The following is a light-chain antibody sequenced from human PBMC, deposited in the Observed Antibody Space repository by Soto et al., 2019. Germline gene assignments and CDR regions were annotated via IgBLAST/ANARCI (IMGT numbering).Light chain of an antibody. Sequence: QLVLTQPPSASGTPGQRVTISCSGSSSNIGGNTVDWYQQFPGTAPKLLIYDNNRRPPGVPDRFSGSTSATSASLAISGLHSEDEAEYYCATWDDSLNGWVFGGGTKVTVL. CDR3: ATWDDSLNGWV. CDR2: DNN. J-gene: IGLJ3*02. V-gene: IGLV1-44*01. CDR1: SSNIGGNT.